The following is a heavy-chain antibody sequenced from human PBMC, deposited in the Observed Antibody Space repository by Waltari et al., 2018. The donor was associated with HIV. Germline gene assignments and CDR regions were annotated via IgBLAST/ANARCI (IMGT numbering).Heavy chain of an antibody. V-gene: IGHV3-23*01. CDR1: GFGFSSYA. J-gene: IGHJ4*02. Sequence: VQLLESGGGLVQSGGSLTLSCAASGFGFSSYAMIWVRQGPGKGLEWVSAIGGGGDRSYYVDSVKGRFTISRDNSKNTLSLQMNGLRAEDTAVYYCVKGGGYYVSTGNVPFDYWGQGSLVTVSS. CDR3: VKGGGYYVSTGNVPFDY. D-gene: IGHD3-3*01. CDR2: IGGGGDRS.